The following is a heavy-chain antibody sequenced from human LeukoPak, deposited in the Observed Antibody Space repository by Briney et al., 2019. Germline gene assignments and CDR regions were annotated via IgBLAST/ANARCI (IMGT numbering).Heavy chain of an antibody. V-gene: IGHV4-39*01. Sequence: PSETLSLTCSVSGGSISSSGYYWDWIRQSTGKGLEWIGSIYYSGSTYYNPSLKSRVTISVDTSKNQVSLKLSSVTAADTAVYYCARLSGYSYGFDYWGQGTLVTVSS. D-gene: IGHD5-18*01. CDR1: GGSISSSGYY. CDR2: IYYSGST. J-gene: IGHJ4*02. CDR3: ARLSGYSYGFDY.